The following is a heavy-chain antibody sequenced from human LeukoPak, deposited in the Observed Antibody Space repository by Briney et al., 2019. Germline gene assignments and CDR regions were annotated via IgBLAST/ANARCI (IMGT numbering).Heavy chain of an antibody. CDR2: INPGGGST. CDR1: GYTFINYY. Sequence: ASVTVSCTASGYTFINYYIHWVRQAPGQGLEWMGLINPGGGSTTYSQKFQGRVTMTRDTSTNTVYMELNSLRSEDTALYYCARARTGDSDYWGQGTLVTVSS. D-gene: IGHD7-27*01. CDR3: ARARTGDSDY. J-gene: IGHJ4*02. V-gene: IGHV1-46*01.